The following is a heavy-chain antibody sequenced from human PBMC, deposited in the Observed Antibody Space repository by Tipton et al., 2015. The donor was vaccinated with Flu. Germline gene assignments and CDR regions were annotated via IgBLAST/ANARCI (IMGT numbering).Heavy chain of an antibody. Sequence: SLRLSCAASGFSFSDSYMSWIRQAPGKGLEWVSYITSSGSSIYSADSVKGRLSISRDNAKSSLFLEMHSLRDDDTAVYYCARGGGTMTRRGSFDIWGQGTVVAVSS. V-gene: IGHV3-11*01. J-gene: IGHJ3*02. CDR2: ITSSGSSI. CDR3: ARGGGTMTRRGSFDI. D-gene: IGHD1-14*01. CDR1: GFSFSDSY.